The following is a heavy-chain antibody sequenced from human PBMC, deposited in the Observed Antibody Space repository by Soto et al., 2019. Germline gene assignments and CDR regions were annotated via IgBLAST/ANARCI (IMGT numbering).Heavy chain of an antibody. CDR1: GIPVSSNY. Sequence: EVQLVESGGGLVQPGGSLRLSCVASGIPVSSNYMTWVRQAPGKGLEWVSVLHSGGDTYYANSVKGRFTISRHDSTNTLFLQMNSLTAEDTSVYCSARGGIYYFAARRPVGGQGTPVTVS. V-gene: IGHV3-53*04. J-gene: IGHJ6*02. CDR2: LHSGGDT. D-gene: IGHD3-10*01. CDR3: ARGGIYYFAARRPV.